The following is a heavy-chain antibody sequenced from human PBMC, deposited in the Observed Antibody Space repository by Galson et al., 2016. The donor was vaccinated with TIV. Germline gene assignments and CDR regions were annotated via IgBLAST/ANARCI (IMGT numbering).Heavy chain of an antibody. CDR1: GFTFSDYA. J-gene: IGHJ4*02. D-gene: IGHD2-15*01. CDR2: ISYDGSNK. Sequence: SLRLSCAASGFTFSDYAIHWVRQAPGEGLEWVAVISYDGSNKFYADSVKGRFTISRDNSNNTLYLQMKSLRPEDTAVYYCARDKASGIGVVADYWGQGTLVTVSS. V-gene: IGHV3-30-3*01. CDR3: ARDKASGIGVVADY.